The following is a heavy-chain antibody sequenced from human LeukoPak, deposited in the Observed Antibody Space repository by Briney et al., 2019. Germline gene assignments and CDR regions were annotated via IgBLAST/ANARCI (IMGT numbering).Heavy chain of an antibody. J-gene: IGHJ5*02. Sequence: GASVKVSCKASGYTFTGYYMHWVRQAPGQGLEWMGWINPNSGGTNYAQKFQGRVTMTEDTSTDTAYMELSSLRSEDTAVYYCATERYYDSSGYYQRWFDPWGQGTLVTVSS. CDR1: GYTFTGYY. D-gene: IGHD3-22*01. V-gene: IGHV1-2*02. CDR2: INPNSGGT. CDR3: ATERYYDSSGYYQRWFDP.